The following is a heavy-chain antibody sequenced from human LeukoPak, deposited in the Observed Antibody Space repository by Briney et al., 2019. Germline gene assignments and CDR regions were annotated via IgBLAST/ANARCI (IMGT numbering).Heavy chain of an antibody. CDR3: CIAVAGNAYSSALDY. CDR2: INPSGGST. D-gene: IGHD6-19*01. V-gene: IGHV1-46*01. CDR1: GYTFTSYY. J-gene: IGHJ4*02. Sequence: ASVKVSCKASGYTFTSYYMHWVRQAPGQGLEWMGIINPSGGSTSYAQKFQSRVTMTRDTSTSTVYMELSSLRSEDTAVYYCCIAVAGNAYSSALDYWGLGTLVTVSS.